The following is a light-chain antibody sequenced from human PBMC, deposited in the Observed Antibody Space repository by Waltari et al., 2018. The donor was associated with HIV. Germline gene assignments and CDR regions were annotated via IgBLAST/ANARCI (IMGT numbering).Light chain of an antibody. J-gene: IGKJ1*01. CDR2: AAS. Sequence: DIQMTQSPSSLSASVGDRVTITCRASQSISSYLNWYQQKPGKAPKLLIYAASSLQSGVPSRFSGSGSGTDFTLTISSLQPEDFASYYCQQSYSILWTFGQG. CDR1: QSISSY. CDR3: QQSYSILWT. V-gene: IGKV1-39*01.